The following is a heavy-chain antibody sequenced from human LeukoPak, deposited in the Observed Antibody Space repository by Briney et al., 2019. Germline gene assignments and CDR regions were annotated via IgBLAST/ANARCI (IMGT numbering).Heavy chain of an antibody. CDR1: GGTFSSYA. D-gene: IGHD1-1*01. Sequence: SEKVSCKASGGTFSSYAISWVRQAPGQGLEWMGGIIPIFGTANYAQKFQGRVTITADESTSTAYMELSSLRSEDTAVYYCARGRQLERLYAFDIWGQGTMVTVSS. J-gene: IGHJ3*02. CDR3: ARGRQLERLYAFDI. V-gene: IGHV1-69*13. CDR2: IIPIFGTA.